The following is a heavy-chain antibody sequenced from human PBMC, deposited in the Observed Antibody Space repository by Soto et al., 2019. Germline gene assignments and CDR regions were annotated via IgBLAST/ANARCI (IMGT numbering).Heavy chain of an antibody. Sequence: ASVKVSCKASGYTFTGYYIHWVRQAPGQGLEWMGWTSPSGLATNYAQRFQGRVTMSRDRATSTVYMELSRLRSEDTAVYYCAREDAERATRFLDYWGQGTVVTVSS. V-gene: IGHV1-2*02. CDR1: GYTFTGYY. CDR2: TSPSGLAT. J-gene: IGHJ4*02. D-gene: IGHD2-21*01. CDR3: AREDAERATRFLDY.